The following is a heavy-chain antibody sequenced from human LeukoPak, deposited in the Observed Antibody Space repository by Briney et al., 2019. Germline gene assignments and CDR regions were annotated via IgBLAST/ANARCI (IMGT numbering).Heavy chain of an antibody. V-gene: IGHV3-23*01. J-gene: IGHJ4*02. CDR1: GFPFSIHG. CDR3: AKPLSPVLTAIWCDS. D-gene: IGHD2-21*02. Sequence: GGSLRLSCAASGFPFSIHGMSWVRQAPGKGLEWVSVISGSGDITYYADSVKGRFTISRDNSKNTVFLQMNSLRAEDTAVYYCAKPLSPVLTAIWCDSWGQGTLVIVSS. CDR2: ISGSGDIT.